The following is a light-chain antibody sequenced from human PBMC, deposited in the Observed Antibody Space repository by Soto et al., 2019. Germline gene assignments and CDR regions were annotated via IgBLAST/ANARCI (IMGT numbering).Light chain of an antibody. Sequence: DIVLTQSPDSLAVSLGERATINCKSSQSVLYSSNNKNYLAWYQQKPGQPPKLLIYWASTRESGVPDRFSGSGSGTDFTLTISSLQAEDVAVYYCQQYYSTPITFGQRTLLEI. CDR1: QSVLYSSNNKNY. J-gene: IGKJ5*01. CDR2: WAS. V-gene: IGKV4-1*01. CDR3: QQYYSTPIT.